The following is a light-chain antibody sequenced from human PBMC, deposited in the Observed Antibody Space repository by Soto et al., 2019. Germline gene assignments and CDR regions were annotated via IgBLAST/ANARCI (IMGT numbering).Light chain of an antibody. Sequence: EIVLTQSPGTLSLSTGERATLSCRASQSVSSNYLAWYQQKPGQPPRLLIYGASNKATAIPDRFSGSGSGTDFTLTISRLEPEDFAVYYCQQYGRTFGQGTKVEIK. V-gene: IGKV3-20*01. CDR3: QQYGRT. CDR1: QSVSSNY. CDR2: GAS. J-gene: IGKJ1*01.